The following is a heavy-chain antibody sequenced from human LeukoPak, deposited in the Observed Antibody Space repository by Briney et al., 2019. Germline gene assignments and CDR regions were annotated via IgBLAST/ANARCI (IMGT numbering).Heavy chain of an antibody. J-gene: IGHJ4*02. V-gene: IGHV1-2*02. CDR1: GYTFTGYY. CDR2: INPNSGGT. CDR3: ARGSIVGATFDYFDY. Sequence: GASVKVSCKASGYTFTGYYMHWVRQAPGQGLEWVGWINPNSGGTNYAQKFQGRVTMTRDTSISTAYMDLSRLRSDDTAVYYCARGSIVGATFDYFDYWGQGTLVTVSS. D-gene: IGHD1-26*01.